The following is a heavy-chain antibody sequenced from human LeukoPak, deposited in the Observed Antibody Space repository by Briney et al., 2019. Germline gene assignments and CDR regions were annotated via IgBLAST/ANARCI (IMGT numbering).Heavy chain of an antibody. Sequence: GGSLRLSCAASGFTFSSYWMSWVRQAPGKGLEWVANIKQDGSEKYYVDSVKGRFTISRDNAKNSLYLQMNSLRAEDTAVYYCARDAVVVAADLYYMDVWGKGTTVTVSS. CDR1: GFTFSSYW. D-gene: IGHD2-15*01. V-gene: IGHV3-7*01. CDR3: ARDAVVVAADLYYMDV. CDR2: IKQDGSEK. J-gene: IGHJ6*03.